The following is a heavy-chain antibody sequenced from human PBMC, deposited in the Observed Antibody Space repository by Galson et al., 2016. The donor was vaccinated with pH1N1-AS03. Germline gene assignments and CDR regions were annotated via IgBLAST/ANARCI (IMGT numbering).Heavy chain of an antibody. CDR2: IGTYT. D-gene: IGHD3-10*01. Sequence: SVKVSCKASGYTFTNYGISWVRQAPGQGLEYMGWIGTYTIYAQKLQGRVTMTTDTSTSTAYMELRSLRSDDTAVYCCARSGSGSFYDGYFWGQGTLVSVSS. CDR3: ARSGSGSFYDGYF. CDR1: GYTFTNYG. V-gene: IGHV1-18*01. J-gene: IGHJ4*02.